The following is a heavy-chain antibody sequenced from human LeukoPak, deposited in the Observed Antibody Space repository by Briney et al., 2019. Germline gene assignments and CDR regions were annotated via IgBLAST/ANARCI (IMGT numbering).Heavy chain of an antibody. CDR3: ARERPPRALDAFDI. Sequence: GGSLRLSCAASGFTFSSYAMHWVRQAPGKGLEWVAVISYDGSNKYYADSVKGRFTISRDNSKNTLYLQMNSLRAEDTAAYYCARERPPRALDAFDIWGQGTMVTVSS. V-gene: IGHV3-30-3*01. CDR2: ISYDGSNK. J-gene: IGHJ3*02. CDR1: GFTFSSYA.